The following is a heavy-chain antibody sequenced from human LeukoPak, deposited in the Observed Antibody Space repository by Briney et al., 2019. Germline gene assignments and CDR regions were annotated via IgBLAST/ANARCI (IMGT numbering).Heavy chain of an antibody. J-gene: IGHJ4*02. CDR2: ISAYNGNT. CDR1: GYTFSRYG. Sequence: ASVKVSCKASGYTFSRYGVSWVRQAPGQGLEWMGWISAYNGNTNYAQKFQGRVTMTTDTSTSTAYMELRSLRSDDTAVFYCARAPYSGRYNVEVHWGQGTLVTVSS. V-gene: IGHV1-18*01. CDR3: ARAPYSGRYNVEVH. D-gene: IGHD1-26*01.